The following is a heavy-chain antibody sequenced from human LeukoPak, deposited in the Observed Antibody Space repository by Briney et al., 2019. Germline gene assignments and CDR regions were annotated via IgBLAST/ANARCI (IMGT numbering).Heavy chain of an antibody. CDR3: ARDLNWGSSAVEFDY. D-gene: IGHD7-27*01. CDR1: EFTFSSSA. J-gene: IGHJ4*02. CDR2: ISSSSSYI. V-gene: IGHV3-21*01. Sequence: GGSLRLSCALSEFTFSSSAMDWVRHAPGGGLGWVSSISSSSSYIYYADSVKGRFTISRDNPKNSLYLQMNSLRAEDTAVYYCARDLNWGSSAVEFDYWGQGTLVTVSS.